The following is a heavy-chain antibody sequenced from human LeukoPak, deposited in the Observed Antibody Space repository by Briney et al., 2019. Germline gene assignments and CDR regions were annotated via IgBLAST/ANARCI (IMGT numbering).Heavy chain of an antibody. CDR2: ISSSSSTI. CDR1: GFTFSSYS. J-gene: IGHJ4*02. V-gene: IGHV3-48*01. Sequence: GGSLRLSCTASGFTFSSYSMNCVRQTPGKGVEWVSYISSSSSTIHYADSVKGRFTISRDNAKNSLYLERNSLRAEDTAVYYCAPKMYYYDSSAYYPFDYWGQGTLVTVSS. D-gene: IGHD3-22*01. CDR3: APKMYYYDSSAYYPFDY.